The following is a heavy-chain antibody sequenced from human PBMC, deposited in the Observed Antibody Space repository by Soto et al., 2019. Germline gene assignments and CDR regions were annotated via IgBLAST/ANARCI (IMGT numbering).Heavy chain of an antibody. CDR2: IWYDGSNK. Sequence: GGSLRLSCAASGFTFSSYGMHWVRQAPGKGLEWVAVIWYDGSNKYYADSVKGRFTISRDNSKNTLYLQMNSLRAEDTAVYYCARDTAVRGVIISFDYYYGMDVWGQGTTVTVSS. J-gene: IGHJ6*02. D-gene: IGHD3-10*01. V-gene: IGHV3-33*01. CDR3: ARDTAVRGVIISFDYYYGMDV. CDR1: GFTFSSYG.